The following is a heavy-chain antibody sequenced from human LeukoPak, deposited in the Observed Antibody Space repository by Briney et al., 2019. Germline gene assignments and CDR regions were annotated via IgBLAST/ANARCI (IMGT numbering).Heavy chain of an antibody. CDR1: GFTFSSYE. J-gene: IGHJ4*02. V-gene: IGHV3-48*03. D-gene: IGHD5-12*01. Sequence: GGSLRLSCAASGFTFSSYEMNWVRQAPGKGLEWVSYISSSGSTIYYADSVKGRFTISRDNAKNSLYLQMNSLRAEDMAVYYCARVAFVATMGDYWGQGTLVTVSS. CDR3: ARVAFVATMGDY. CDR2: ISSSGSTI.